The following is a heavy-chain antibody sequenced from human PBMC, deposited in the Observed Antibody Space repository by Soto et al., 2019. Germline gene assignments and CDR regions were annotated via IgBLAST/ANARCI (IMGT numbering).Heavy chain of an antibody. V-gene: IGHV4-4*02. CDR2: IYHSGST. D-gene: IGHD1-1*01. Sequence: QVQLQESGPGLVKPSGTLSLTCAVSGGSISSSNWWSWVRQPPGKGLEWIGEIYHSGSTNYNPSLKSRVTISVDKYKNQFSLKLSSVTAADTAVYYCASTERIRPGRGWVVRRDETTKYYFDYWGPGTLVTGSS. J-gene: IGHJ4*02. CDR1: GGSISSSNW. CDR3: ASTERIRPGRGWVVRRDETTKYYFDY.